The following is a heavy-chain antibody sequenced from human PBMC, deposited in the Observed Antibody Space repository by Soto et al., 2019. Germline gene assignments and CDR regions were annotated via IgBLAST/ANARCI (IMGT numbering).Heavy chain of an antibody. CDR1: GFTFSSYG. D-gene: IGHD5-18*01. J-gene: IGHJ5*02. Sequence: VGSLRLSCAASGFTFSSYGMHWVRQAPGKGLEWVAVISYDGSNKYYADSVKGRFTISRDNSKNTLYLQMNSLRAEDTAVYYCAKSDTAMRTFDPWGQGTPAPVYS. CDR3: AKSDTAMRTFDP. V-gene: IGHV3-30*18. CDR2: ISYDGSNK.